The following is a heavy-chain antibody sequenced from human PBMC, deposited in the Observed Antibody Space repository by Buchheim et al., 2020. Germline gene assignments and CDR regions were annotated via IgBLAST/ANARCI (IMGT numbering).Heavy chain of an antibody. CDR3: AKANYRYMDYFYGMDV. J-gene: IGHJ6*02. V-gene: IGHV3-33*06. CDR1: GFTFSSYG. D-gene: IGHD3-10*01. CDR2: IWYDGSNK. Sequence: QVQLVESGGGVVQPGRSLRLSCAASGFTFSSYGMHWVRQAPGKGLEWVAVIWYDGSNKYYADSVKGRFPISRDNSKNTLYLQMNSLRAEDTAVYYCAKANYRYMDYFYGMDVWGQGTT.